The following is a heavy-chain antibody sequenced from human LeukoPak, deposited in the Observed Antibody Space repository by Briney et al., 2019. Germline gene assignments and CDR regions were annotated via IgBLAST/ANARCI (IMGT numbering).Heavy chain of an antibody. D-gene: IGHD3-16*01. CDR3: ARGRGGLT. CDR2: IYHSGST. CDR1: GYSISSGYY. J-gene: IGHJ5*02. V-gene: IGHV4-38-2*01. Sequence: PSETLSLTCAVSGYSISSGYYWGWIRQPPGKGLEWIGSIYHSGSTYYNPSLKSRVTISVDTSKNQFSLKLSSVTAADTAVYYCARGRGGLTWGQGTLVTVSS.